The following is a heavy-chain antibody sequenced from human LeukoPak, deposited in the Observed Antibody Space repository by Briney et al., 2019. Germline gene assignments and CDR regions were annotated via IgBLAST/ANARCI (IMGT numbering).Heavy chain of an antibody. Sequence: ASVKVSCKASGYTFTGYYMHWIRQAPGQGPEWMGWINPNSGGTNYAQRLQDRVTMTRDTSLSTVYMEVSGLRSDDTAVYYCATQATTGWHFSWGQGTLVTVSS. J-gene: IGHJ5*02. D-gene: IGHD6-19*01. CDR2: INPNSGGT. CDR1: GYTFTGYY. CDR3: ATQATTGWHFS. V-gene: IGHV1-2*02.